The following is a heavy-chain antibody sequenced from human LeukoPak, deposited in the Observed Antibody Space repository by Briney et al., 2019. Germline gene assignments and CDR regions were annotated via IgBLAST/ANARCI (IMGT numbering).Heavy chain of an antibody. V-gene: IGHV3-7*01. CDR3: EKDRVYCSGGSFFYFDY. D-gene: IGHD2-15*01. Sequence: SGGSLSLSCTASGFTFRRYWMSGVRQAPGKGLESLANITPDGSEIYYVDSVGGRFTISREYSKHTLSLQMNSLRAEDTAVYYCEKDRVYCSGGSFFYFDYWGQGTLVTVSS. J-gene: IGHJ4*02. CDR1: GFTFRRYW. CDR2: ITPDGSEI.